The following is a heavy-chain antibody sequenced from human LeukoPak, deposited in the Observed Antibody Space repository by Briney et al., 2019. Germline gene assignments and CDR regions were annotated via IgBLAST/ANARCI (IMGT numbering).Heavy chain of an antibody. J-gene: IGHJ5*02. CDR3: ARVGPYIEVDP. V-gene: IGHV4-61*02. Sequence: SETLSLTCAVYGASISSRPYCWSWIRQPAGKGLEWIGRIYTSGDTDYNPSLSSRVTISVDTSKNEFSLKLNALTASDTAIYYCARVGPYIEVDPWGQGILVIVSS. CDR2: IYTSGDT. D-gene: IGHD5-12*01. CDR1: GASISSRPYC.